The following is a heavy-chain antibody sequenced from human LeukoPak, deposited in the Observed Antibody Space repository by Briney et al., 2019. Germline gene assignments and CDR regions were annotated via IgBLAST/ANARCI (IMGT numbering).Heavy chain of an antibody. Sequence: GESLTISCKGYGYSFTSYWIGWVRQMPGKGLEWLGIIYPGDSDTRYRPSFRGQVPISADKSIRTAYLQWSSLKAADTAMYYCARRRVRGVIDAFDIWGQGTMVTVSS. CDR3: ARRRVRGVIDAFDI. J-gene: IGHJ3*02. CDR1: GYSFTSYW. CDR2: IYPGDSDT. V-gene: IGHV5-51*03. D-gene: IGHD3-10*01.